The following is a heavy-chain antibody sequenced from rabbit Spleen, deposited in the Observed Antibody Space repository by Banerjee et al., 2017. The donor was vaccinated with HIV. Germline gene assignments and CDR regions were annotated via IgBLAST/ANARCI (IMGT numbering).Heavy chain of an antibody. CDR3: ARDAGTSFSTYGMDL. D-gene: IGHD8-1*01. CDR1: GFSFSSGYY. J-gene: IGHJ3*01. Sequence: QSLEESGGDLVKPGASLTLTCTASGFSFSSGYYMCWVRQAPGKGLEWIACIYAGSSDSTYSATWAKGRFTLSKTSSTTVTLQMTSLTAADTATYFCARDAGTSFSTYGMDLWGQGTLVTVS. V-gene: IGHV1S40*01. CDR2: IYAGSSDST.